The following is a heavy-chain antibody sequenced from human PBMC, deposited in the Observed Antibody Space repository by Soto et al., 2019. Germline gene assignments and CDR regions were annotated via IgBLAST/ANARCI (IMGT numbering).Heavy chain of an antibody. Sequence: QVQLVESGGGVVQPGRSLRLSCAASGFTFSSYGMHWVRQAPGKGLEWVAVISYDGSNKYYADSVKGRFTISRDNSKNTLYMQMNSLRAEDTAVFYCAKDRTPFWWIDVFHAMDVWGQGTTVTVSS. CDR1: GFTFSSYG. D-gene: IGHD3-16*01. V-gene: IGHV3-30*18. J-gene: IGHJ6*02. CDR2: ISYDGSNK. CDR3: AKDRTPFWWIDVFHAMDV.